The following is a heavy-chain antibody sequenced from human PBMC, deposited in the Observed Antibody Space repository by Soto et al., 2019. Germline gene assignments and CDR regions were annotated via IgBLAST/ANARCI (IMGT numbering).Heavy chain of an antibody. V-gene: IGHV3-66*01. CDR1: GFTVSSNY. Sequence: EVQLVESGGGLVQPGGSLRLSCAASGFTVSSNYMSWVRQAPGKGLEWVSVIYSGGSTYYADSVKGRFTISRDNSKSTLYLQMNSLRAEDTAVYYCARDRSGIAVAGARMEYYDGMDVWGQGTTVTVSS. CDR2: IYSGGST. CDR3: ARDRSGIAVAGARMEYYDGMDV. D-gene: IGHD6-19*01. J-gene: IGHJ6*02.